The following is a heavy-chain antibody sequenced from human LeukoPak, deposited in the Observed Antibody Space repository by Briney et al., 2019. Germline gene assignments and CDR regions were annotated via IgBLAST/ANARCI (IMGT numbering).Heavy chain of an antibody. CDR1: GYIFTSYW. CDR2: IYPGDSDT. D-gene: IGHD2-2*02. Sequence: LGASLQISCKGSGYIFTSYWIGWVRQLPGKGLEWMGIIYPGDSDTRYSPSFQGQVTISADKSISTAYLQWSSLKASDTAMYYCARLADIVVVPAAIRIFDYWGQGTLVTVSS. J-gene: IGHJ4*02. CDR3: ARLADIVVVPAAIRIFDY. V-gene: IGHV5-51*01.